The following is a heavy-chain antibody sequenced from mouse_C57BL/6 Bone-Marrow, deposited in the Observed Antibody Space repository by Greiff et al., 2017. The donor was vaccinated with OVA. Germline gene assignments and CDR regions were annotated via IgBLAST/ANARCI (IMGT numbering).Heavy chain of an antibody. CDR1: GYTFTDYY. D-gene: IGHD1-1*01. J-gene: IGHJ2*01. Sequence: EVQLQQSGPVLVKPGASVKMSCKASGYTFTDYYMNWVKQSHGKSLEWIGVINPYNGGTSYNQKFKGKATLTVDKSSSTAYMELNSLTSEDSAVYYCARRSYGSSPSYYFDYWGQGTTLTVSS. V-gene: IGHV1-19*01. CDR3: ARRSYGSSPSYYFDY. CDR2: INPYNGGT.